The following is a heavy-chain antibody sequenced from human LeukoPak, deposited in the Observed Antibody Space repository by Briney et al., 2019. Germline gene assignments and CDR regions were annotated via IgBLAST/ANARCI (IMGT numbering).Heavy chain of an antibody. CDR1: GGSLSSSLYY. Sequence: SETLSLTCAVSGGSLSSSLYYWGWTRQPPGKGLEWIGSIHHSGNANYSPSLKSRVTISVDRSKNQFSLKLSSVTAADTAVYYCARNLYCSSTSCYGMDVWGQGTTVTVSS. D-gene: IGHD2-2*01. CDR2: IHHSGNA. J-gene: IGHJ6*02. V-gene: IGHV4-39*07. CDR3: ARNLYCSSTSCYGMDV.